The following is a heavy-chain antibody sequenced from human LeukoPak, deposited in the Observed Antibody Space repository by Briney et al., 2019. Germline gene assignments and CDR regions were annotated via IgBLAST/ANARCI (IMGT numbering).Heavy chain of an antibody. D-gene: IGHD2-2*01. CDR2: INSDGSWT. CDR1: GNYW. CDR3: VSFYETY. J-gene: IGHJ4*02. V-gene: IGHV3-74*01. Sequence: GGSLRLSCAASGNYWMHWVRQAPGKGLVWVSHINSDGSWTSYADSVKGRFTISKDNAKNTVYLQMDNLRAEDTAAYYCVSFYETYWGRGTLVTVSS.